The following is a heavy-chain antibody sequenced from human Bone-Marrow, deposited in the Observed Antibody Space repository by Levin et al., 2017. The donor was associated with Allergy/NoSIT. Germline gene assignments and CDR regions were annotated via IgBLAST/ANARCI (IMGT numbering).Heavy chain of an antibody. CDR1: GFTFSSYA. D-gene: IGHD3-22*01. V-gene: IGHV3-23*01. J-gene: IGHJ4*02. Sequence: GASVKVSCAASGFTFSSYAMSWVRQAPGKGLEWVSAISGSGGSTYYADSVKGRFTISRDNSKNTLYLQMNSLRAEDTAVYYCAKDNGTILDSSGYYCSDYWGQGTLVTVSS. CDR2: ISGSGGST. CDR3: AKDNGTILDSSGYYCSDY.